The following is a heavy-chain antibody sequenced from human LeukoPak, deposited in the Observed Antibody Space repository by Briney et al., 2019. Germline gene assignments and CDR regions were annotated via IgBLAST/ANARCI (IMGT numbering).Heavy chain of an antibody. CDR3: ASGTTVSSSAAASFDY. D-gene: IGHD6-13*01. J-gene: IGHJ4*02. CDR2: IIPILGIA. CDR1: GGTFSSYT. Sequence: SVKGSCKASGGTFSSYTISWVRQAPGQGLEWMGRIIPILGIANYAQKFQGRVTITADKSTSTAYMELSSLRSVDTAVYYCASGTTVSSSAAASFDYWGQGTLVTVSS. V-gene: IGHV1-69*02.